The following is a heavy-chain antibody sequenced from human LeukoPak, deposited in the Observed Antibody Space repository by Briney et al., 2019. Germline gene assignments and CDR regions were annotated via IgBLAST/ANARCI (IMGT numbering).Heavy chain of an antibody. V-gene: IGHV1-2*02. J-gene: IGHJ5*02. CDR1: GDTFTGYY. CDR3: ARSDYYGSGSYGFDP. Sequence: ASVKVSCKASGDTFTGYYMHWVRQAPGQGLEWKGWINPNSGGTNYAQKFQGRVTMTRDTSISTAYMELSRLRSDDTAVYYCARSDYYGSGSYGFDPWGQGTLVTVSS. CDR2: INPNSGGT. D-gene: IGHD3-10*01.